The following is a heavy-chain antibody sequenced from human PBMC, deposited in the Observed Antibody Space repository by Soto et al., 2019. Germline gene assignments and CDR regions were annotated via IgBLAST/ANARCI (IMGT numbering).Heavy chain of an antibody. CDR1: GFTFSSYA. V-gene: IGHV3-48*02. CDR2: ISSSSSTI. D-gene: IGHD3-10*01. J-gene: IGHJ4*02. Sequence: GSLRLSCEASGFTFSSYAMNWVRQAPGKGLEWVSYISSSSSTIYYADSVKGRFTISRDNAKNSLYLQMNSLRDEDTAVYYCARDRFFGLKYYFDYWGQGTLVTVSS. CDR3: ARDRFFGLKYYFDY.